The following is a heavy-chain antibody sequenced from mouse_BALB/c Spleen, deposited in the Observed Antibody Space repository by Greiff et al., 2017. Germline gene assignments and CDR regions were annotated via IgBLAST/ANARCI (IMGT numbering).Heavy chain of an antibody. Sequence: EVNVVESGGGLVKPGGSLKLSCAASGFTFSDYYMYWVRQTPEKRLEWVATISDGGSYTYYPDSVKGRFTISRDNAKNNLYLQMSSLKSEDTAMYYCARGDYYGSSIDYWGQGTTLTVSS. CDR1: GFTFSDYY. D-gene: IGHD1-1*01. J-gene: IGHJ2*01. CDR2: ISDGGSYT. V-gene: IGHV5-4*02. CDR3: ARGDYYGSSIDY.